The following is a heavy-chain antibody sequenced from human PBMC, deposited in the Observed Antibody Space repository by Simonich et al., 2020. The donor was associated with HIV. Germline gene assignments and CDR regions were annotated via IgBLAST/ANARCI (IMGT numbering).Heavy chain of an antibody. J-gene: IGHJ4*02. CDR3: ARRHPTTVTTPYFDY. D-gene: IGHD4-17*01. CDR2: INHRGST. V-gene: IGHV4-34*01. CDR1: GGSFSGYN. Sequence: QVQLQQWGAGLLKPSETLSLTCAVYGGSFSGYNWSWIRQPPGKGLEWIGEINHRGSTNYNPSLKSRVTISVDTSKNQFSLKLSSVTAADTAVYYCARRHPTTVTTPYFDYWGQGTLVTVSS.